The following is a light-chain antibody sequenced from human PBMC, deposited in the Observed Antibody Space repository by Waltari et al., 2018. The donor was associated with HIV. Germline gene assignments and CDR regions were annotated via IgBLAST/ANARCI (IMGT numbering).Light chain of an antibody. CDR3: QVWGATNDWV. CDR2: DDR. Sequence: YVLTQPPSVSVAPNQTATVACIGENIGVRDVHWYRQRSGQAPEVVIHDDRDRAPGIPGRITGSNSGDMATLTIASVEAGDEAIYYCQVWGATNDWVFGGGTKVTVL. CDR1: NIGVRD. J-gene: IGLJ3*02. V-gene: IGLV3-21*02.